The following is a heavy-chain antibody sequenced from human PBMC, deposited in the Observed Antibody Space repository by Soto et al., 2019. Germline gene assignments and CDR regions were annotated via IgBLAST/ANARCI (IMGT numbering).Heavy chain of an antibody. D-gene: IGHD2-15*01. V-gene: IGHV3-21*01. J-gene: IGHJ6*03. Sequence: PGGSLRLSCAASGWTFSSYSMNWVRQAPGKGLEWVSSISSSSSYIYYADSVKGRFTISRDDAKNSLYLQMNSLRAEDTAVYYCARDGGYCSGGSCYDRYYYYYMDVWGKGTTVTVSS. CDR1: GWTFSSYS. CDR3: ARDGGYCSGGSCYDRYYYYYMDV. CDR2: ISSSSSYI.